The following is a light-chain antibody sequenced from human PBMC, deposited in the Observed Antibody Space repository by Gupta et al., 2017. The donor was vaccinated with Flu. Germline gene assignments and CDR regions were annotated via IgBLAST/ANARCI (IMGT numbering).Light chain of an antibody. J-gene: IGKJ1*01. CDR1: QGISNW. CDR2: SAS. V-gene: IGKV1-12*01. Sequence: DIQMTQSPSSVSASVGDRVSIACRASQGISNWLAWYQQKPGKAPNLLIYSASTLRSGVPSRFSGSGSGTDFTLTISSLQPEDFATYYCQQVTTFPRTFGQGTKVGIK. CDR3: QQVTTFPRT.